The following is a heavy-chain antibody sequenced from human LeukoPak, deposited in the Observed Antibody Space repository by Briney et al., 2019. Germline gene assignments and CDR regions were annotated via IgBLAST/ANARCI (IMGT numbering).Heavy chain of an antibody. CDR2: IYSDNT. CDR1: GFTVSSNS. J-gene: IGHJ4*02. V-gene: IGHV3-53*01. CDR3: ARDDIQWLHYFDY. D-gene: IGHD3-9*01. Sequence: PGGSLRLSCTVSGFTVSSNSMSWVRQAPGKGLEWVSFIYSDNTHYSDSVKGRFTISRDNSKNSLYLQINSLRAEDTAVYYCARDDIQWLHYFDYWGQGTLVTVSS.